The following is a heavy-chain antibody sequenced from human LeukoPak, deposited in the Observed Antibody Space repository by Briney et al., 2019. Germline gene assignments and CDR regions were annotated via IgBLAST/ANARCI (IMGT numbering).Heavy chain of an antibody. CDR2: VYYSGST. CDR1: GFTFSSYA. CDR3: ARPDQYSSSWYFAFDI. V-gene: IGHV4-39*01. Sequence: PGGSLRLSCAASGFTFSSYAMSWVRQAPGKGLEWIGSVYYSGSTYYNPSLKSRVTISVDTSKNQFSLKLSSVTAADTAVYYCARPDQYSSSWYFAFDIWGQGTMVTVSS. D-gene: IGHD6-13*01. J-gene: IGHJ3*02.